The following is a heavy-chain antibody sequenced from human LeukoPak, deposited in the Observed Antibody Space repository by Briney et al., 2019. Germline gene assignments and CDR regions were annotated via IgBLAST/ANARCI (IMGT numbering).Heavy chain of an antibody. CDR1: GGSFSGYY. J-gene: IGHJ4*02. V-gene: IGHV4-34*01. CDR2: INHSGST. Sequence: SETLSLTCAVYGGSFSGYYWSWIRQPPGKGLEWIGEINHSGSTNYNPSLKSRVTISVDTSKNQFSLKLSSVTAADTAVYYCARERPNQYYDILTGYPTYYFDYWGQGTLVTVSS. D-gene: IGHD3-9*01. CDR3: ARERPNQYYDILTGYPTYYFDY.